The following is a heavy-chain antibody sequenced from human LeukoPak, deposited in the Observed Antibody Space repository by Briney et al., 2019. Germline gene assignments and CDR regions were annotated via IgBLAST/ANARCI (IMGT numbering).Heavy chain of an antibody. Sequence: GRSLRLSCAASGFTFDDYAMHWVRQAPGKGLEWVSGISWNSGSIGYADSVKGRFTISRDNAKNSLYLQMNSLRAEDTALYYCAKEHSSSGGFDYWGREPWSPSPQ. CDR3: AKEHSSSGGFDY. CDR1: GFTFDDYA. CDR2: ISWNSGSI. J-gene: IGHJ4*02. D-gene: IGHD6-13*01. V-gene: IGHV3-9*01.